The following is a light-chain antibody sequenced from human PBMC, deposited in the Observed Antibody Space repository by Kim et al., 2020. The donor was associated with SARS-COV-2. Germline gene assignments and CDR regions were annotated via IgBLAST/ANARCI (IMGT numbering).Light chain of an antibody. CDR3: AAWDDSLNGVV. CDR1: SSIIGSNT. Sequence: GQRVTSSCSESSSIIGSNTVSEYQQLPGAAPKLLYYSNKQRPPGVPDRFSGSKSGTSASLAISGHQSEDEADYYCAAWDDSLNGVVFGGGTQLTVL. V-gene: IGLV1-44*01. J-gene: IGLJ2*01. CDR2: SNK.